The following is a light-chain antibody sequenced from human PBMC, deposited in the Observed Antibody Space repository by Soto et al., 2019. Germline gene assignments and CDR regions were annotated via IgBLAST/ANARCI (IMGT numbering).Light chain of an antibody. Sequence: QPVLTQPPSASGSPGQSVTISCTGTSSDVGGYNYVSWYQQHPGKAPKLMIYEVTKRPSGVPDRFSASKSGNTASLTVSGLQAEDEADYYCSSYAGNDNLVFGGGTKLTVL. V-gene: IGLV2-8*01. CDR1: SSDVGGYNY. J-gene: IGLJ2*01. CDR2: EVT. CDR3: SSYAGNDNLV.